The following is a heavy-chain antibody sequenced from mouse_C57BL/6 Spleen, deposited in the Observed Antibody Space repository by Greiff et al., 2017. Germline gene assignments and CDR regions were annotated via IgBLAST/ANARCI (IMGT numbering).Heavy chain of an antibody. V-gene: IGHV5-9-1*02. Sequence: EVQLMESGEGLVKPGGSLKLSCAASGFTFSSSAMSWVRQTPEKRLEWVAYISSGGDYIYYADTVKGRFTISRDNARNTLYLQMSSLKSEDTAMYYCTRASRGYPYAMDYWGQGTSVTVSS. CDR3: TRASRGYPYAMDY. J-gene: IGHJ4*01. D-gene: IGHD3-3*01. CDR2: ISSGGDYI. CDR1: GFTFSSSA.